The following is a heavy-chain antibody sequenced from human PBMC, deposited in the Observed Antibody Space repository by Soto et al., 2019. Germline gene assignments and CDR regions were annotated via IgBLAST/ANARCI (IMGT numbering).Heavy chain of an antibody. Sequence: SQTLSLTCAISVDSVSSNSATWNWIRQSPSRGLEWLGRTYYRSKWFNDYAVSVKSRLTVNPDTSKNQFSLHLNSVTPEDTAVYYCPREAYGSGSSTSIACWGQGILVTVSS. J-gene: IGHJ4*02. CDR1: VDSVSSNSAT. CDR3: PREAYGSGSSTSIAC. V-gene: IGHV6-1*01. D-gene: IGHD3-10*01. CDR2: TYYRSKWFN.